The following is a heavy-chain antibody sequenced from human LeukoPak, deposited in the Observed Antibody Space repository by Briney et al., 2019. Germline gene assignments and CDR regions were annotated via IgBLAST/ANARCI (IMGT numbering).Heavy chain of an antibody. CDR3: AKDKLYLRGYFDL. D-gene: IGHD2-8*01. CDR1: GFTFDDYA. CDR2: ISWNSGSI. Sequence: GGSLRLSCAASGFTFDDYAMHWVRQAPGKGLEWVSGISWNSGSIGYADSVKGRFTISRDNAKNSLYLQMNSLRAEDTALYYCAKDKLYLRGYFDLWGRGTLVTVSS. J-gene: IGHJ2*01. V-gene: IGHV3-9*01.